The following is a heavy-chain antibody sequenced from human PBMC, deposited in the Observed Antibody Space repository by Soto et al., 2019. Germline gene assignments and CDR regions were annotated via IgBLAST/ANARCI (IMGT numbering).Heavy chain of an antibody. CDR3: ARGEPPTLYYDYIWGSYRFLQH. CDR1: GYTFTSYD. V-gene: IGHV1-8*01. CDR2: MNPNSGNT. Sequence: ASVKVSCKASGYTFTSYDINWVRQATGQGLEWMGRMNPNSGNTGYAQKFQGRVTMTRNTSISTAYMELSSLRSEDTAVYYCARGEPPTLYYDYIWGSYRFLQHWGQGTLVTVSS. D-gene: IGHD3-16*02. J-gene: IGHJ1*01.